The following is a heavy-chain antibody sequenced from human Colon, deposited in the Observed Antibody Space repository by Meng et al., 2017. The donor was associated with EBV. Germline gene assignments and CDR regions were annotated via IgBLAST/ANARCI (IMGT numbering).Heavy chain of an antibody. D-gene: IGHD3-22*01. V-gene: IGHV4-30-4*01. CDR3: ARSAMISAWFDP. CDR1: GGSISSGGYY. CDR2: IYYSGST. Sequence: QGQLRESGPGLVKPSQTLSLTCAVSGGSISSGGYYWSWIRQPPGKGLEWIGYIYYSGSTYYIPSLKSRVTISVDTAKNQFSLKLSSVTAADTAVYYCARSAMISAWFDPWGQGTLVTVSS. J-gene: IGHJ5*02.